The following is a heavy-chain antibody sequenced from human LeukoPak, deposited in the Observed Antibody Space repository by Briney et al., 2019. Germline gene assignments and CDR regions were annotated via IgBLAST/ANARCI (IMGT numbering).Heavy chain of an antibody. CDR3: AGATWYSYGNLFDY. D-gene: IGHD5-18*01. CDR1: GLTVISTY. Sequence: PRGCLRLSFAASGLTVISTYMGWVRQAPGKGLELVSVIYSGGGTYSAHSVKGRFTISRDNSKNTMYLQMNSLRAEDTAVYYCAGATWYSYGNLFDYWGQGTLVTVSS. V-gene: IGHV3-66*01. CDR2: IYSGGGT. J-gene: IGHJ4*02.